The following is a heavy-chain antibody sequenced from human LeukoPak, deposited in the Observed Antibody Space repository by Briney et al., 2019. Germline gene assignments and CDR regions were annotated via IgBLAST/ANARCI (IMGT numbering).Heavy chain of an antibody. Sequence: ASVKVSCKASGYTFTSYYMHWVRQAPGQGLEWMGIINPSGGSTSYAQKFQGRVTMTRDTSTSTVYMELGSLRSEDTAVYYCARDRCSSTSCYFMDVWGKGTTVTISS. CDR2: INPSGGST. D-gene: IGHD2-2*01. J-gene: IGHJ6*03. CDR3: ARDRCSSTSCYFMDV. V-gene: IGHV1-46*01. CDR1: GYTFTSYY.